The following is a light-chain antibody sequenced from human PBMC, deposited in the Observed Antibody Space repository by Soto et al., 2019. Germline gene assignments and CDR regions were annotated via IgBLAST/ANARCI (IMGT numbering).Light chain of an antibody. Sequence: EIVLTQSTGTLSLSPGERATLSCRVSQSVSSTYLAWYRHKPGQAPRLLIYGASSRAAGIPDRFSGSGSGTDFTLTISRLEPEDFAVYYCHHFGSSRHTFGQGTKVDIK. V-gene: IGKV3-20*01. CDR2: GAS. CDR1: QSVSSTY. J-gene: IGKJ2*01. CDR3: HHFGSSRHT.